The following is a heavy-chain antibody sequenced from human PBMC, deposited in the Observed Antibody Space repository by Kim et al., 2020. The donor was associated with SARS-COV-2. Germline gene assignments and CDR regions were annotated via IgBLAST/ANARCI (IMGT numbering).Heavy chain of an antibody. J-gene: IGHJ6*02. CDR2: IKSKTDGGTT. D-gene: IGHD1-1*01. Sequence: GGSLRLSCAASGFTFSNAWMSWVRQAPGKGLEWVGRIKSKTDGGTTDYAAPVKGRFTISRDDSKNTLYLQMNSLKTEDTAVYYCTTDVPYLDWNADYYYYGMDVWGQGTTVTVSS. V-gene: IGHV3-15*01. CDR3: TTDVPYLDWNADYYYYGMDV. CDR1: GFTFSNAW.